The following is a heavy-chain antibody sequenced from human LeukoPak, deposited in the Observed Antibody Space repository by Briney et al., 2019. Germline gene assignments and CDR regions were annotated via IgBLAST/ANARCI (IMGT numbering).Heavy chain of an antibody. CDR1: GFTFSSYS. V-gene: IGHV3-21*01. D-gene: IGHD3-10*01. CDR2: ISSSSSYI. J-gene: IGHJ4*02. Sequence: GGSLRLSCAASGFTFSSYSMNWVRQAPGKGLEWVSSISSSSSYIYYADSVKCRFTISRENAKNSLYLQMNSLRAEDTAVYYCARDFHSGVREVILKYFDYWGQGTLVTVSS. CDR3: ARDFHSGVREVILKYFDY.